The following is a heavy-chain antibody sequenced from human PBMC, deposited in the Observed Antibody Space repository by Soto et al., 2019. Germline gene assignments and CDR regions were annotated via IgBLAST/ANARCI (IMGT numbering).Heavy chain of an antibody. V-gene: IGHV3-11*05. J-gene: IGHJ4*02. Sequence: GGSLRLSCAASGFTFSDHYMSWIRQAPGKGLEWIGYSSNSGSFTRYADSVKGRFSISRDNAKNSLYLQMNSLRAEDTAVYYYAKDSYYYDFWSGYSGGPDYWGQGTLVTVSS. CDR2: SSNSGSFT. D-gene: IGHD3-3*01. CDR1: GFTFSDHY. CDR3: AKDSYYYDFWSGYSGGPDY.